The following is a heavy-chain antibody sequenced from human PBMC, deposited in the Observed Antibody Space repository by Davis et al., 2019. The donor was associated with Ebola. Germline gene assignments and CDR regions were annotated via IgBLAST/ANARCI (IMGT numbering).Heavy chain of an antibody. J-gene: IGHJ6*04. CDR2: ISWNSGSI. Sequence: PGGSLRLSCAASGFTFDDYAMHWVRQAPGKGLEWVSGISWNSGSIGYADSVKGRFTISRDNAKNTLYLQMNSLRAEDTAVYYCAREQFGGILYLGYGMDVWGKGTTVTVSS. D-gene: IGHD2-15*01. V-gene: IGHV3-9*01. CDR3: AREQFGGILYLGYGMDV. CDR1: GFTFDDYA.